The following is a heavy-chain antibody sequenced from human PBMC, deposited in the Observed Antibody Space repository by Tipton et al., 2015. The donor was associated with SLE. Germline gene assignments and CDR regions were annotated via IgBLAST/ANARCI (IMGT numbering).Heavy chain of an antibody. CDR2: VRSDASTR. CDR1: GFSVSSNY. J-gene: IGHJ3*02. V-gene: IGHV3-7*01. D-gene: IGHD7-27*01. Sequence: QLVQSGGGLTQPGGSLRLSCAASGFSVSSNYMSWVRQAPDKGLEWVAYVRSDASTRYYGNSVKGRFTISRDNAKNSVFLQMNSLRAEDTAVYYCTRETSLRTLTGYHDGFDIWGQGTMVTVSS. CDR3: TRETSLRTLTGYHDGFDI.